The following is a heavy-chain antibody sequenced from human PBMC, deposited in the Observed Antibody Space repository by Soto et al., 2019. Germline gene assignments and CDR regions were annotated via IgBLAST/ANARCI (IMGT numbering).Heavy chain of an antibody. D-gene: IGHD3-22*01. CDR1: GFTFSSYA. J-gene: IGHJ4*02. CDR2: ISGSGGST. CDR3: AKGAYYDSSGYTGVDYFDY. V-gene: IGHV3-23*01. Sequence: PGGSLRLSCAASGFTFSSYAMSWVRQAPGKGLEWVSAISGSGGSTYYADSVKGRFTISRDNSKNTLYLQMNSLRAEDTAVYYCAKGAYYDSSGYTGVDYFDYWGQGTLVTVSS.